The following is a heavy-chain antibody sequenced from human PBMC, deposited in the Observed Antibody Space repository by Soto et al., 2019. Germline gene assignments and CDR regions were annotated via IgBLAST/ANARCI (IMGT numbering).Heavy chain of an antibody. CDR2: IYYSGST. V-gene: IGHV4-61*01. CDR3: ARRGLILVPL. Sequence: SETLSLTCTVSGGSVSSGSYYWSWIRQPPGKGLEWIGYIYYSGSTNYNPSLKSRVTISVDTSRNLFSLNLYSVTAADTAIYFCARRGLILVPLWGQGTMVTVSS. J-gene: IGHJ3*01. D-gene: IGHD1-26*01. CDR1: GGSVSSGSYY.